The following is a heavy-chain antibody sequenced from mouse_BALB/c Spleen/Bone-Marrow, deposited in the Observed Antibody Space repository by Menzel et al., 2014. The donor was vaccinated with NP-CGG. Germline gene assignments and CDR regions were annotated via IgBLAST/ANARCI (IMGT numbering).Heavy chain of an antibody. CDR1: GYAFTSYN. Sequence: EVKLQESGPELVQPGASVKVSCKASGYAFTSYNMYWVKQSHGKSLEWIGHIDPYNGGTSYNQKFKGKATLTVDKSSSTAYMHLNSLTSEDSAVYYCAREDYGSGFAYWGQGTLVTVSA. D-gene: IGHD1-1*01. CDR3: AREDYGSGFAY. V-gene: IGHV1S135*01. CDR2: IDPYNGGT. J-gene: IGHJ3*01.